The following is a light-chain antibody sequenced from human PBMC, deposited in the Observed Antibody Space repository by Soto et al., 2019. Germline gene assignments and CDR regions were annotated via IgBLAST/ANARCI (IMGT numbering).Light chain of an antibody. CDR2: SAS. CDR1: QSVSSSD. Sequence: IVLTQSPGTLSLSPGERATLSCRASQSVSSSDLAWYQQKPGQAPRLLIYSASSGATGIPDRFSGSGSGTDFTLTISRLEPEDFAVYYCQQYDTFGQGTKLEIK. J-gene: IGKJ2*01. V-gene: IGKV3-20*01. CDR3: QQYDT.